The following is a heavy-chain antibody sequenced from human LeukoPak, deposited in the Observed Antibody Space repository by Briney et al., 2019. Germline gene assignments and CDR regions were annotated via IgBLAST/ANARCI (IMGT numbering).Heavy chain of an antibody. V-gene: IGHV4-59*01. J-gene: IGHJ5*02. Sequence: SETLSFTCTVSGGPSSSYYWSWIRQPPGKGLEWIGYIYYSGSTNYNPSLKSRVTISVDTSKNQFSLKLSSVTAADTAVYYCARASSYITEGFDPWGQGTLVTVSS. D-gene: IGHD2-2*02. CDR1: GGPSSSYY. CDR2: IYYSGST. CDR3: ARASSYITEGFDP.